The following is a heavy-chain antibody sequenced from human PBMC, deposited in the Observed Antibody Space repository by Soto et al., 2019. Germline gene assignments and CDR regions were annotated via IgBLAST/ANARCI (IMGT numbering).Heavy chain of an antibody. CDR3: ARVDGSGSYYKVSVHYYMDV. V-gene: IGHV1-18*01. CDR1: GYTFTSYG. Sequence: ASVKVSCKASGYTFTSYGISWVRQAPGQGLEWMGWISAYNGNTNYAQKLQGRVTMTTDTSTSTAYMELRSLRSDDTAVYYCARVDGSGSYYKVSVHYYMDVWGKGTTVTVSS. CDR2: ISAYNGNT. J-gene: IGHJ6*03. D-gene: IGHD3-10*01.